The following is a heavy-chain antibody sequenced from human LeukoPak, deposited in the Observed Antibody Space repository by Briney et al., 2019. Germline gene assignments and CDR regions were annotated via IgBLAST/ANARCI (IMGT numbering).Heavy chain of an antibody. D-gene: IGHD3-22*01. Sequence: HPGGSLRLSCAASGFTFNKYTMNWVRQAPGKGLEWVAVILYDGSMQYYAESMKGRLTISRDKSRNTVYMQMSSLRTEDTAVYYCARDPRGPTTYDSSARDSLDYWGQGTLVTVSS. CDR3: ARDPRGPTTYDSSARDSLDY. V-gene: IGHV3-30*03. CDR2: ILYDGSMQ. CDR1: GFTFNKYT. J-gene: IGHJ4*02.